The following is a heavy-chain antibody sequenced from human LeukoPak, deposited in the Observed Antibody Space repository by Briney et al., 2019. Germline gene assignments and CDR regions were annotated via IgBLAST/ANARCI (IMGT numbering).Heavy chain of an antibody. V-gene: IGHV1-18*01. J-gene: IGHJ4*02. CDR2: ISAYNGNT. Sequence: ASVKVSCKASGYTFTSYVISWVRQAPGQGLEWMGWISAYNGNTNYAQKLQGRVTMTTDTSTSTAYMELRSLRSDDTAVYYCARYGREVVPAASYFDYWGQGTLVTVSS. CDR3: ARYGREVVPAASYFDY. CDR1: GYTFTSYV. D-gene: IGHD2-2*01.